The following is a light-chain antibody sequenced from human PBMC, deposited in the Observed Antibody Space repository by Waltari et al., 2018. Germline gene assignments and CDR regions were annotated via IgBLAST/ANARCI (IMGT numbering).Light chain of an antibody. J-gene: IGLJ2*01. Sequence: QLVLTQSPSASASLGASVKLTCTLSSGHSTYAIAWHQQQPEKGPRYLLKLNSDGSHSKGDGLPDRFSGSRSGAERYLTISSPQSEDEGDYYCQTWGTGTVVFGGGTKLTVL. CDR3: QTWGTGTVV. CDR2: LNSDGSH. V-gene: IGLV4-69*01. CDR1: SGHSTYA.